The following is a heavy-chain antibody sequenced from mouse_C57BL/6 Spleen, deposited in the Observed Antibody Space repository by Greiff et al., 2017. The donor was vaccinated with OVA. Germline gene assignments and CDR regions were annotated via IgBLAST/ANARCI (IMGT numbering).Heavy chain of an antibody. J-gene: IGHJ2*01. Sequence: VQLQQSGAELVKPGASVKLSCTASGFNIKDYYMHWVKQRTEQGLEWIGRIDPEDGETKYAPEFQGKATITADTSSNTAYLQLSSLTSEDTAVYYCVRSSFDYWGQGTTLTVSS. V-gene: IGHV14-2*01. CDR1: GFNIKDYY. CDR2: IDPEDGET. CDR3: VRSSFDY.